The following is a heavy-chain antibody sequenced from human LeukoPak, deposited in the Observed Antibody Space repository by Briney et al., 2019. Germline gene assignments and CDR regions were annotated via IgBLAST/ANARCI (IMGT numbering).Heavy chain of an antibody. CDR2: INPNSGGT. CDR3: ARVGSDSSGWRRFDY. Sequence: EASVTVSSKASGYTFTVYYMHWVRQAPGQGLEWMGWINPNSGGTNSAQKFQGRVTMTRDTSISTAYMELSRLRSDDTAVYYCARVGSDSSGWRRFDYWGQGTLVTVSS. V-gene: IGHV1-2*02. CDR1: GYTFTVYY. D-gene: IGHD6-19*01. J-gene: IGHJ4*02.